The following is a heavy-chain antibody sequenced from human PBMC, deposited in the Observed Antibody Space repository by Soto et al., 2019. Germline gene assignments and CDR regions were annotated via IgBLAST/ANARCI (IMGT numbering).Heavy chain of an antibody. Sequence: SVKVSCKASGFTFTSSAVQWVRQARGQRLEWIGWIVVGSGNTNYAQKFQERVTVTRDMSTSTAYMELSSLRSEDTAVYYCAATEGDYGALSAAVNDPFDYWGQGTLVTVSS. CDR2: IVVGSGNT. CDR3: AATEGDYGALSAAVNDPFDY. D-gene: IGHD4-17*01. J-gene: IGHJ4*02. CDR1: GFTFTSSA. V-gene: IGHV1-58*01.